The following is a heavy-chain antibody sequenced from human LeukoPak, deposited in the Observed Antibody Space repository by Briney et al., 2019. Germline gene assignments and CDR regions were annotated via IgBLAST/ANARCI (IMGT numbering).Heavy chain of an antibody. J-gene: IGHJ4*02. D-gene: IGHD6-19*01. CDR2: ISGSGGTT. V-gene: IGHV3-23*01. CDR1: EFTFSSYA. CDR3: AKDSGTLAGKFDY. Sequence: GGSLRLSCAASEFTFSSYAMSWVRQAPGKGLEWVSGISGSGGTTYYADSVKGRFTISRDNSKNTLYLQMNGLRAEDTAVYYCAKDSGTLAGKFDYWGQGTLVTVSS.